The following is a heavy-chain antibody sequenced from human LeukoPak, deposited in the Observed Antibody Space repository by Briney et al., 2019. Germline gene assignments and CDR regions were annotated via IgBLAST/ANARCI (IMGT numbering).Heavy chain of an antibody. J-gene: IGHJ4*02. Sequence: GASVKVSCKASGYTFTGYYMHWVRQAPGQGLEWMGWINPNSGGTNYAQKFQGRVTMTRDTSISTAYMELSRLRSDDTAVYYCARGPFYYYDSSGRGDYWGQGTLVTVSS. D-gene: IGHD3-22*01. V-gene: IGHV1-2*02. CDR2: INPNSGGT. CDR3: ARGPFYYYDSSGRGDY. CDR1: GYTFTGYY.